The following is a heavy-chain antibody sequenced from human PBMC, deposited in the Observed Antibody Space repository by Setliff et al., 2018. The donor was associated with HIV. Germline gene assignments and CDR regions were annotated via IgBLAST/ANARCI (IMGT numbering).Heavy chain of an antibody. CDR3: AKESPRAGYSVFDY. Sequence: LRLSCAASGFTFSTYAMHWVRQAPGKGLEGLAVISYDGSDKYYADSVKGRFTISRDNSKNTLYLQMNSLRAEDTAVYYCAKESPRAGYSVFDYWGQGTLVTAPQ. V-gene: IGHV3-30*07. D-gene: IGHD5-18*01. CDR2: ISYDGSDK. CDR1: GFTFSTYA. J-gene: IGHJ4*02.